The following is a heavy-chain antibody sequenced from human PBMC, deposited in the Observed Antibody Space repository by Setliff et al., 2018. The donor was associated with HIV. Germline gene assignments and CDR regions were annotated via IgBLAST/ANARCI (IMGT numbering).Heavy chain of an antibody. CDR3: ARGPSYLDWSRYYYYYYMDV. Sequence: SETLSLTCAVYGGSFSGYYWSWIRQPPGKGMEWIGEINHSGSTNYNPSLKSRVTISVDTSKNQFSLKLSSVTAADTAVYYCARGPSYLDWSRYYYYYYMDVWGKGTTVTVSS. D-gene: IGHD3-9*01. V-gene: IGHV4-34*01. CDR2: INHSGST. CDR1: GGSFSGYY. J-gene: IGHJ6*03.